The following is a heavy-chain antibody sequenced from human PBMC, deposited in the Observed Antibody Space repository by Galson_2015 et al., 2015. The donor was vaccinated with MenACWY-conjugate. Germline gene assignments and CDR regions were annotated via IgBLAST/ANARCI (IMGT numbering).Heavy chain of an antibody. CDR2: ISGSGGST. J-gene: IGHJ6*02. V-gene: IGHV3-23*01. D-gene: IGHD2-2*01. CDR3: AKVEVRGLEDTVVPAAILHGMDV. CDR1: GFTFSSYA. Sequence: SLRLSCAASGFTFSSYAMSWVRQAPGKGLEWVSAISGSGGSTYYADSVKGRFTISRDNSKNTLYLQMNSLRAEDTAVYYCAKVEVRGLEDTVVPAAILHGMDVWGHATTVTVSS.